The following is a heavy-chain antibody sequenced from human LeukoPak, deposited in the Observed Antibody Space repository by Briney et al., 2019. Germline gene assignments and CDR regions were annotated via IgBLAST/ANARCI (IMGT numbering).Heavy chain of an antibody. CDR3: AKDPRNYHGSGSYSWFDP. D-gene: IGHD3-10*01. J-gene: IGHJ5*02. CDR2: ISGSGGST. Sequence: GGSLRLSCAASGFTFSSYAMSWVRQAPGKGLEWVSAISGSGGSTYYADSVKGRFTISRDNSKNTLYLQMNSLRAEDTAVYYCAKDPRNYHGSGSYSWFDPWGQGTLVTVSS. V-gene: IGHV3-23*01. CDR1: GFTFSSYA.